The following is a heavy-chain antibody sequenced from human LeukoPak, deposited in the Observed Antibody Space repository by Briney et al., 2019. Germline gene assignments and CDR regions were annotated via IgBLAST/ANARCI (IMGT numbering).Heavy chain of an antibody. J-gene: IGHJ4*02. V-gene: IGHV4-34*01. Sequence: PSETLSLTCAVYGGSFSGYYWSWIRQPPGKGLEWIGEINHSGSTNYNPSLKSRVTISVDTSKNQFSLKLSSVTAADTAVYYCARSPMVRGVLDYWGQGTLVTVSS. D-gene: IGHD3-10*01. CDR2: INHSGST. CDR1: GGSFSGYY. CDR3: ARSPMVRGVLDY.